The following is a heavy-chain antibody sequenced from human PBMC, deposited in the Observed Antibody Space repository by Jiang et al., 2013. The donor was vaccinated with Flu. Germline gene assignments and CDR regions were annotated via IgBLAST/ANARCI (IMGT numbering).Heavy chain of an antibody. V-gene: IGHV1-24*01. Sequence: EDGETIYAQKFQGRVTMTEDTSTDTAYMELSSLRSEDTAVYYCATVTVNLVVAAYRPFDYWGQGTLVTVSS. J-gene: IGHJ4*02. CDR2: EDGET. D-gene: IGHD2-15*01. CDR3: ATVTVNLVVAAYRPFDY.